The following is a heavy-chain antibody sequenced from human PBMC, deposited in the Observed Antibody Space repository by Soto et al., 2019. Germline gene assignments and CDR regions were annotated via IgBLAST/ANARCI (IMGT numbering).Heavy chain of an antibody. D-gene: IGHD3-3*01. J-gene: IGHJ6*02. CDR2: IDPSDSYT. CDR3: ARITSYYDFWGGYFIGETTTNTYYYYHYGMDV. Sequence: PGESLNNTFKGSGYSFTSYWMSWLRQMPGKGLEWMGRIDPSDSYTNYSPSFQGHVTISADKSISTAYLQWSSLKASDTAMYYCARITSYYDFWGGYFIGETTTNTYYYYHYGMDVWGQGTTVTVSS. V-gene: IGHV5-10-1*01. CDR1: GYSFTSYW.